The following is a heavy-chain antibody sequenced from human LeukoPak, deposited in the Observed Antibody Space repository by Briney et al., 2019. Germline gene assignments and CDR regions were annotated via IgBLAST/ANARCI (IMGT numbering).Heavy chain of an antibody. Sequence: PGGSLRLSCAASGFTFSNHAMSWVRQAPGKGLEWVAAISGSGGRTDYADSVKGRFTISRGNSKNTLYLQMNSLRADDTAVYYCARHKENYGDSCLDDDWGQGTLVTVSS. CDR2: ISGSGGRT. V-gene: IGHV3-23*01. CDR1: GFTFSNHA. J-gene: IGHJ4*02. D-gene: IGHD4-17*01. CDR3: ARHKENYGDSCLDDD.